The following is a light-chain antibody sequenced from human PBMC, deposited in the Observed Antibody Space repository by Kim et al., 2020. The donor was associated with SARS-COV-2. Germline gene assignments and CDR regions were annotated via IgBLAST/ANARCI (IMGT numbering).Light chain of an antibody. CDR3: QAWDSSTAV. V-gene: IGLV3-1*01. J-gene: IGLJ2*01. Sequence: VSPGQTASLTGSGDKLGDKYACWYQQKPGQSPVLVIYQDGKRPSGIPERFSGSNSGNTATLTISGTQAMDEADYYCQAWDSSTAVFGGGTQLTVL. CDR2: QDG. CDR1: KLGDKY.